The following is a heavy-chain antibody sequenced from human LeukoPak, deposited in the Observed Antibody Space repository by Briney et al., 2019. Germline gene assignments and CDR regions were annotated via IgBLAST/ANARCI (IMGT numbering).Heavy chain of an antibody. V-gene: IGHV3-7*01. Sequence: GGSLRLSCAASGFTFSNFLMSWVRQAPGEGLEWVANIKQDGSEKYYVDSVKGRLTISRDDAKNSLYLQMNSLRAEDTAVYYCARRATTERGHSYGLDYWGQGTLVTVSS. D-gene: IGHD5-18*01. J-gene: IGHJ4*02. CDR2: IKQDGSEK. CDR3: ARRATTERGHSYGLDY. CDR1: GFTFSNFL.